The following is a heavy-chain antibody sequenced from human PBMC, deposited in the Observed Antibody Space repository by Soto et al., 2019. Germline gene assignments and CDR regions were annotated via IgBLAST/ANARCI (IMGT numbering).Heavy chain of an antibody. CDR3: AKDSDPVSTSSGDV. CDR2: ISGSGGST. J-gene: IGHJ6*02. CDR1: GFTFSSYA. Sequence: EVQLLESGGGLVQSGGSLRLSCAASGFTFSSYAMSWVRQAPGKGLEWVSAISGSGGSTYYADSVKGRFTISRDNSKNTLYLQMNSLRAEDTAVYYCAKDSDPVSTSSGDVWGQGTTVTVSS. V-gene: IGHV3-23*01. D-gene: IGHD6-25*01.